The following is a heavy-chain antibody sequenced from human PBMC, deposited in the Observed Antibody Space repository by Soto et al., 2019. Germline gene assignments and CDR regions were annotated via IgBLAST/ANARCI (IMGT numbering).Heavy chain of an antibody. CDR2: ISDSGST. CDR1: GLDFSGFS. D-gene: IGHD3-22*01. V-gene: IGHV4-34*09. CDR3: ARRDRSGFSYWLDT. Sequence: VQFLESGGGLVQPGGSLRLSCATSGLDFSGFSMNWVRQAPGKGLEWIGSISDSGSTSYNPSLKSRLTISVDTSKNQFSLNLRSVTAADTAVYYCARRDRSGFSYWLDTWGQGTLVTVSS. J-gene: IGHJ5*02.